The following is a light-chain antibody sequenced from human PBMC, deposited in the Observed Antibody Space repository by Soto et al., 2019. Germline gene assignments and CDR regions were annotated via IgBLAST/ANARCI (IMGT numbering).Light chain of an antibody. CDR1: QHISSY. J-gene: IGKJ1*01. CDR3: QQSYNTPWT. CDR2: IAT. Sequence: DIQMTQSPSSLSASVGDGVTITCRASQHISSYLNWYQQKRGKAPKLLIYIATTLQSGVPSRFSGSGSGTDFTLTISSLQPEDFATYYCQQSYNTPWTFGQGTKVEI. V-gene: IGKV1-39*01.